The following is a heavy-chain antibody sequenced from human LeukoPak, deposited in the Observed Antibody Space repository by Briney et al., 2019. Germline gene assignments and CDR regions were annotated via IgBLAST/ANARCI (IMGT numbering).Heavy chain of an antibody. CDR3: AKDRKAYCSGGSCYSFNWFDP. J-gene: IGHJ5*02. CDR1: GFTFSTYG. Sequence: GGSLRLSCAASGFTFSTYGMSWVRQAPGKGLEWVSAISGSGGSTYYADSVKGRFTISRDNSKNTLYLQMNSLRAEDTAVYYCAKDRKAYCSGGSCYSFNWFDPWGQGTLVTVSS. CDR2: ISGSGGST. D-gene: IGHD2-15*01. V-gene: IGHV3-23*01.